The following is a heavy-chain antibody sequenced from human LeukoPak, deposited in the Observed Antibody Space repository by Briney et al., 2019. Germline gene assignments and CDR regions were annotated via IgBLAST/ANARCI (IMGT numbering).Heavy chain of an antibody. Sequence: GGSLRLSCTASGFTFGSYAMNWVRQAPGKGLEWVSGIGAGGTFTYYADSVKGRFTISRDNSRNTLYLQMNSLRADDTAVYYCARETRLHSGSYSNDAFDIWGQGTMVTVSS. V-gene: IGHV3-23*01. CDR1: GFTFGSYA. D-gene: IGHD1-26*01. J-gene: IGHJ3*02. CDR3: ARETRLHSGSYSNDAFDI. CDR2: IGAGGTFT.